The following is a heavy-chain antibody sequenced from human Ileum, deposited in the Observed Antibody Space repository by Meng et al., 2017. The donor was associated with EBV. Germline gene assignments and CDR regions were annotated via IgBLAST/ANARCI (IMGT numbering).Heavy chain of an antibody. CDR1: GGVFSSYA. CDR3: AHRAGRFGEDPYNWFDP. V-gene: IGHV1-69*01. Sequence: QVEQGQSGAEVKKPGCSVKGSCKASGGVFSSYAISWVRQAPGQGLEWMGGIIPIFGTANYAQKFQGRVTITADESTSTAYMELSSLRSEDTAVYYCAHRAGRFGEDPYNWFDPWGQGTLVTVSS. CDR2: IIPIFGTA. J-gene: IGHJ5*02. D-gene: IGHD3-10*01.